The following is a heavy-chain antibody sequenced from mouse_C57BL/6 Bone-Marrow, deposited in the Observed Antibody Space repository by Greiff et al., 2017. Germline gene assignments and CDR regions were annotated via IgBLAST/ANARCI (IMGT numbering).Heavy chain of an antibody. CDR1: GFNFKDYY. CDR3: TTRELDHYDAMDY. V-gene: IGHV14-4*01. CDR2: IYPGNGST. J-gene: IGHJ4*01. D-gene: IGHD6-1*02. Sequence: EVQLQQSGAELVRPGASVKMSCTASGFNFKDYYIHWVKQRPEQGLEWIGWIYPGNGSTEYASQFPGKATITADTSSNTAYLQLSSLPSEATAVYYCTTRELDHYDAMDYWGQGTSVTVSA.